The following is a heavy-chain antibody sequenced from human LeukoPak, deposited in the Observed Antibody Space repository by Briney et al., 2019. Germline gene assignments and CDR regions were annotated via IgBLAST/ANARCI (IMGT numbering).Heavy chain of an antibody. CDR3: ARVSWYDAFDI. J-gene: IGHJ3*02. CDR2: IIPILGIA. CDR1: GGTFSSYA. Sequence: SVRVSCKASGGTFSSYAISWVRQAPGQGLEWMGRIIPILGIANYAQKLQGRVTMTTDTSTSTAYMELRSLRSDDTAVYYCARVSWYDAFDIWGQGTTVTVSS. D-gene: IGHD6-13*01. V-gene: IGHV1-69*04.